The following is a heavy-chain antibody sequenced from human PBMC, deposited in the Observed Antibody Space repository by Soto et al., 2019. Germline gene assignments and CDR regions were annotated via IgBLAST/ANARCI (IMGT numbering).Heavy chain of an antibody. CDR2: ISYGGTNK. Sequence: QVQLEESGGGVVQPGRSLRLSCAASGFTFSSYGMHWVRQAPGKGLEWVAVISYGGTNKYYEDSVKGRVTISRDNPKNTLYLQMNSLRVEDTAVYYWAKGEGVYSDYDGGDHFDSWGQGTLVTVSS. J-gene: IGHJ4*02. CDR3: AKGEGVYSDYDGGDHFDS. D-gene: IGHD5-12*01. CDR1: GFTFSSYG. V-gene: IGHV3-30*18.